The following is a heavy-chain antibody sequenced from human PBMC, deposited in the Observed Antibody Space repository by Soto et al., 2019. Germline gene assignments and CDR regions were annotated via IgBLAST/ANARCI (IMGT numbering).Heavy chain of an antibody. J-gene: IGHJ4*02. D-gene: IGHD6-19*01. Sequence: QVQLQESGPGLVKPSETLSLTCTVSGGSISSYYWSWIRQPPGKGLEWIGYIYYSGSTNYNPSLKSRVTLSVDTSKNQFSLKLSSVTAADTAVYYCARHSSAQYSSGWYLYFDYWGQGTLVTVSS. CDR2: IYYSGST. V-gene: IGHV4-59*08. CDR1: GGSISSYY. CDR3: ARHSSAQYSSGWYLYFDY.